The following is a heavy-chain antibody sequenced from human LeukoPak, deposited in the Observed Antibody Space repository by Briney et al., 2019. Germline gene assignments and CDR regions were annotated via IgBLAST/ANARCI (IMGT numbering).Heavy chain of an antibody. CDR1: GFTFSNYG. D-gene: IGHD3-22*01. V-gene: IGHV3-33*08. CDR2: IYYDGSNK. CDR3: ARRGPPPNYYDTSGYYY. J-gene: IGHJ4*02. Sequence: PGGSLRLSRAASGFTFSNYGMHWVRQAPGKGLEWVAVIYYDGSNKYYADSVKGRFTISRDNSKNTLYLQMNSLRAEDTAVYYCARRGPPPNYYDTSGYYYWGQGTLVTVSS.